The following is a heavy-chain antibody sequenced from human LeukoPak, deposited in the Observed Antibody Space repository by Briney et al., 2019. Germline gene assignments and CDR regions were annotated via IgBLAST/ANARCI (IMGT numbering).Heavy chain of an antibody. CDR1: GYTFTGYY. CDR3: AATVRGVLRRWLQSAIDY. V-gene: IGHV1-46*01. Sequence: ASVKVSCKASGYTFTGYYMHWVRQAPGQGLEWMGIINPSGGSTSYAQKFQGRVTMTRDMSTSTVYMELSGLRSEDTAVYYCAATVRGVLRRWLQSAIDYWGQGTLVTVSS. J-gene: IGHJ4*02. CDR2: INPSGGST. D-gene: IGHD5-24*01.